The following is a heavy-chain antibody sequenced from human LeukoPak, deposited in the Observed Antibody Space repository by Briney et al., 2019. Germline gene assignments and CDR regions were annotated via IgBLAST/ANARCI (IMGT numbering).Heavy chain of an antibody. Sequence: PGGSLRLSCSASGFIFTTYWMSWVRQAPGKGLEWVANIKQDGIDTNYADSVKGRFTISRDNAKNSVYLQMNSLRAEDTAVYYCAKCSGYYYPDAFDIWGQGTMVTVSS. CDR1: GFIFTTYW. J-gene: IGHJ3*02. CDR3: AKCSGYYYPDAFDI. CDR2: IKQDGIDT. V-gene: IGHV3-7*03. D-gene: IGHD3-22*01.